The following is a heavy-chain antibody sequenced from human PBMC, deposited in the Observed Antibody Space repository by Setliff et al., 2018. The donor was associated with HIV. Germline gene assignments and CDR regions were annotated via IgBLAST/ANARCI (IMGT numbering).Heavy chain of an antibody. Sequence: PSETLSLTCAVYGGSFSGYYWSWIRQPPGKGLEWIGEINHSGSTNYNPSLKSRVTISVDTSKNQFSLKLSSVTAADTAVYYCAGRADFWSEGDGFDIWGQGTMVTVS. CDR1: GGSFSGYY. V-gene: IGHV4-34*01. CDR3: AGRADFWSEGDGFDI. CDR2: INHSGST. D-gene: IGHD3-3*01. J-gene: IGHJ3*02.